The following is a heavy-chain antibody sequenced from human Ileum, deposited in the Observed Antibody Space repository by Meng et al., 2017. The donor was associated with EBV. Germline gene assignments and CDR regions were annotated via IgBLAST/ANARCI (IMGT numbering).Heavy chain of an antibody. Sequence: QGHLPGSGPALWKSSGTLSLTCGVSGDSMTNNNWWTWVRQPPGKGLEWIGEIYHSGSTNYNPSLQSRATISVDMSKKQFSLKLRSVTAADTAVYYCARTGVGLAFDYWGLGTLVTVSS. J-gene: IGHJ4*02. V-gene: IGHV4-4*02. D-gene: IGHD2-8*01. CDR2: IYHSGST. CDR1: GDSMTNNNW. CDR3: ARTGVGLAFDY.